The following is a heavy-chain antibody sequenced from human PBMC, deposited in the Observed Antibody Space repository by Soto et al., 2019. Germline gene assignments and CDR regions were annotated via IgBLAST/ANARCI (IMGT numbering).Heavy chain of an antibody. D-gene: IGHD6-13*01. J-gene: IGHJ3*02. CDR3: ARDTSQLYSSSWSDAFDI. V-gene: IGHV1-69*01. CDR1: GGTFSSYA. Sequence: QVQLVQSGAEVKKPGSSVKVSCKASGGTFSSYAISWVRQAPGQGLEWIGGIIPIFGTANYAQKFQGRVTITADESTSTAYMELSSLRSEDTAVYYCARDTSQLYSSSWSDAFDIWGQGTMVTVSS. CDR2: IIPIFGTA.